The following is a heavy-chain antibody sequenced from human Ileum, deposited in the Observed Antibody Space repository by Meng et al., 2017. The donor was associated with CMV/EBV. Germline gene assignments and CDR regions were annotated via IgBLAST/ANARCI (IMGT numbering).Heavy chain of an antibody. Sequence: TLNSHAISWVRQAPGQGLEWMGGIITSLGITNDVQKFQGRVTITADKSTNTAYMELKSLTSEDTAVYYCAREEGARQNGGYYTFDYWGQGTLVTVSS. CDR1: TLNSHA. D-gene: IGHD3-3*01. CDR2: IITSLGIT. V-gene: IGHV1-69*10. J-gene: IGHJ4*02. CDR3: AREEGARQNGGYYTFDY.